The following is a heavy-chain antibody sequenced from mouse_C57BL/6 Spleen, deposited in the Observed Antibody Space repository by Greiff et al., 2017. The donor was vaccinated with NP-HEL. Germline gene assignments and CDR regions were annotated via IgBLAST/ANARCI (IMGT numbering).Heavy chain of an antibody. CDR3: ARDCGSINFDY. CDR1: GFNINDYY. D-gene: IGHD1-1*01. Sequence: VHVKQSGAELVKPGASVKLSCTASGFNINDYYMHWVKQRTEQGLEWIGRIDPEDGETKYAPKFQGKTTITADTSSNTAYLQLSSLTSEDTAVYYCARDCGSINFDYWGQGTTLTVSS. J-gene: IGHJ2*01. V-gene: IGHV14-2*01. CDR2: IDPEDGET.